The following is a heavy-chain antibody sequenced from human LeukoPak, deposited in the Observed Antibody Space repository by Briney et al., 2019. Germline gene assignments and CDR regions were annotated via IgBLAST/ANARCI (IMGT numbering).Heavy chain of an antibody. D-gene: IGHD3-22*01. V-gene: IGHV4-4*07. Sequence: SETLSLTCTVSGGSISYFYWSWLRQPAGKGLEWIGRIYTSGSTNYNPSLKSRVTMSVDTSKKQFSLKLSSVTAADTAVYYCARAWFGGYYSNDAFDIWGQGTMVTVSS. CDR3: ARAWFGGYYSNDAFDI. J-gene: IGHJ3*02. CDR1: GGSISYFY. CDR2: IYTSGST.